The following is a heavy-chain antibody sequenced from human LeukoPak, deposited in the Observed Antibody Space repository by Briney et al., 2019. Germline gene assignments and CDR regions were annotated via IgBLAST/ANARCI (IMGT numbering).Heavy chain of an antibody. CDR1: GFTFSSYG. V-gene: IGHV3-30*02. D-gene: IGHD2-2*01. CDR3: ATRGVPAAAHDAFDI. Sequence: GGSLRLFCAASGFTFSSYGMHWVRQAPGKGLEWVAFIRYDGSNKYYADSVKGRFTISRDNSKNTLYLQMNSLRAEDTAVYYCATRGVPAAAHDAFDIWGQGTMVTVSS. CDR2: IRYDGSNK. J-gene: IGHJ3*02.